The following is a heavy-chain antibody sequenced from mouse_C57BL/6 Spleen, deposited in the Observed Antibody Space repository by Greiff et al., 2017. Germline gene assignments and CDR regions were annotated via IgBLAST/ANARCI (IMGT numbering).Heavy chain of an antibody. CDR1: GYTFTDYY. V-gene: IGHV1-26*01. D-gene: IGHD1-1*01. CDR3: ARSYYYGSREVFAMDY. J-gene: IGHJ4*01. CDR2: INPNNGGT. Sequence: VQLQQSGPELVKPGASVKISCKASGYTFTDYYMNWVKQSHGKSLEWIGDINPNNGGTSYNQKFKGKATLTVDKSSSTAYMELRSLTSEDSAVYYCARSYYYGSREVFAMDYWGQGTSVTVSS.